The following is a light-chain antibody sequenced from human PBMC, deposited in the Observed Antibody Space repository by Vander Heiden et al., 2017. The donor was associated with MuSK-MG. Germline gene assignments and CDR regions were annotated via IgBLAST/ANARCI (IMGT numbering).Light chain of an antibody. V-gene: IGLV3-21*02. CDR2: DDR. CDR3: QGWDDSSDHPI. Sequence: SYELTQPPSVSVAPGQTARITCGGNNIGSKSVHWYQLKPGQAPVLVVHDDRDRPSGIPERFSGSNSENTATLTISSVEAGDEADYNCQGWDDSSDHPIFGGGTELTVL. J-gene: IGLJ2*01. CDR1: NIGSKS.